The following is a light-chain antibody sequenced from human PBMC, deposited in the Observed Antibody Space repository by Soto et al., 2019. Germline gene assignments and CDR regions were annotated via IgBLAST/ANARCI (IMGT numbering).Light chain of an antibody. J-gene: IGKJ1*01. CDR3: QQYSYSPPWT. CDR1: QSVSSSY. CDR2: DAS. Sequence: EIVLTQSPGTLSLSPGERATLSCRASQSVSSSYLAWYQQKPGQAPRLLIYDASNRATGIPDRCSGSGSGTDFTLTISRLEPEDSAVYYCQQYSYSPPWTFGQGTKVDIK. V-gene: IGKV3-20*01.